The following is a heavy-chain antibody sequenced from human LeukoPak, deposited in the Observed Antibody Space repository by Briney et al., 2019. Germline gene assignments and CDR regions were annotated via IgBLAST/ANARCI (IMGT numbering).Heavy chain of an antibody. CDR1: GYSISSGYY. Sequence: SETLSLTCTVSGYSISSGYYWGWIRQPPGKGLEWIGSIYHSGSTYYNPSLKSRVTISVDTSKNQFSLKLSSVTAADTAVYYCARDLDCSSTSCLNWFDPWGQGTLVTVSS. V-gene: IGHV4-38-2*02. D-gene: IGHD2-2*01. CDR2: IYHSGST. CDR3: ARDLDCSSTSCLNWFDP. J-gene: IGHJ5*02.